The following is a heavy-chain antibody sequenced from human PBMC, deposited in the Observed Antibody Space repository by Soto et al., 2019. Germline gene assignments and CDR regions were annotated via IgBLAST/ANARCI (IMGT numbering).Heavy chain of an antibody. D-gene: IGHD6-13*01. Sequence: QVQLQESGPGLVKPSGTLSLTCAVSGDSISSSKWWSWVRQPPGKGLEWIGEIYHSGSTNYNPSLKSRVIISVEKPKNQFSLKLSFVTDADTAVYYCARGERQQQRDCWGQGTLVTVSS. J-gene: IGHJ4*02. V-gene: IGHV4-4*02. CDR2: IYHSGST. CDR3: ARGERQQQRDC. CDR1: GDSISSSKW.